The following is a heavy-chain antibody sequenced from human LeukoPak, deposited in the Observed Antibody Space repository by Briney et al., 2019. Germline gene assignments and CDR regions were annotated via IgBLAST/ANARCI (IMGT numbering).Heavy chain of an antibody. CDR1: GFTFSSYG. CDR3: ARGCSGGGCFARADY. CDR2: IWYDGSNK. D-gene: IGHD2-15*01. V-gene: IGHV3-33*01. Sequence: PGGSLRLSCAASGFTFSSYGMHWVRQAPGKGLEWVALIWYDGSNKYYADSVKGRFTISRDNSKNTLYLQMNSLRAEDTAVYYCARGCSGGGCFARADYWGQGTLVTVSS. J-gene: IGHJ4*02.